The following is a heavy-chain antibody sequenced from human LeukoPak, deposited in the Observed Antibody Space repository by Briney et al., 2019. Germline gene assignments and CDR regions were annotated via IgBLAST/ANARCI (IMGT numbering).Heavy chain of an antibody. Sequence: SETLSLTCTVPSGSISSYYWSWIRQPAGKGLEWIGRIYTSGSTNHNPSLKSRVTMSVDTSKNQFSLTLSSVTAADTAVYYCARQLPNYYGSGTSDWYFDLWGRGTLVTVSS. J-gene: IGHJ2*01. CDR3: ARQLPNYYGSGTSDWYFDL. CDR2: IYTSGST. D-gene: IGHD3-10*01. CDR1: SGSISSYY. V-gene: IGHV4-4*07.